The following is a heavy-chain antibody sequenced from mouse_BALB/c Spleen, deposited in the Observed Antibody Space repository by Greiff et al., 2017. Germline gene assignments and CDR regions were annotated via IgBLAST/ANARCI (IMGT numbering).Heavy chain of an antibody. CDR1: GDSITSGY. Sequence: DVHLVESGPSLVKPSQTLSLTCSVTGDSITSGYWNWIRKFPGNKLEYMGYISYSGSTYYNPSLKSRISITRDTSKNQYYLQLNSVTTEDTATYYCARYGGLYYYAMDYWGQGTSATVSS. V-gene: IGHV3-8*02. CDR3: ARYGGLYYYAMDY. D-gene: IGHD1-1*01. J-gene: IGHJ4*01. CDR2: ISYSGST.